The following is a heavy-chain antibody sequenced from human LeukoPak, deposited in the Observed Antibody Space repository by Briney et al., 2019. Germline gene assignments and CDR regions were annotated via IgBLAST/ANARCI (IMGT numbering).Heavy chain of an antibody. V-gene: IGHV3-30-3*01. CDR2: ISYDGSNK. Sequence: GRSLRLSCAASGFTFSSYAMHWVRQAPGKGLEWVAAISYDGSNKYYADSVKGRFTISRDNSKNTLYLQMNSLRAEDTAVYYCARDRVSIAARPALDYWGQGTLVTVSS. D-gene: IGHD6-6*01. J-gene: IGHJ4*02. CDR1: GFTFSSYA. CDR3: ARDRVSIAARPALDY.